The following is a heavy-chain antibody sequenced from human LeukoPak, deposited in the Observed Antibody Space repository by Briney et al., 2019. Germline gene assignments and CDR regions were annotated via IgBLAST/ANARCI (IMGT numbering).Heavy chain of an antibody. CDR3: ARASRDGYNDWFDP. Sequence: ASVKVSCKASGCTFSSYAISWVRQAPGQGLEWMGGIIPIFGTANYAQKFQGRVTITADESTSTAYMELSSLRSEDTAVYYCARASRDGYNDWFDPWGQGTLVTVSS. D-gene: IGHD5-24*01. J-gene: IGHJ5*02. CDR1: GCTFSSYA. CDR2: IIPIFGTA. V-gene: IGHV1-69*13.